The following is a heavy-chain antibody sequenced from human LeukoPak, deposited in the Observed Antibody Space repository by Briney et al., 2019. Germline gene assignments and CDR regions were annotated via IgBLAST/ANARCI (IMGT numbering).Heavy chain of an antibody. CDR2: ITSSGSAI. CDR3: ARGGSSWSFDY. D-gene: IGHD6-13*01. V-gene: IGHV3-11*01. Sequence: GRSLRLSCAASGFTFSDYYMSWIRQAPGQGLEWVSYITSSGSAIFYADSVKGRFTISRDNAKNSLYLQMNSLRAEDTAVYYCARGGSSWSFDYWGQGTLVTVSS. J-gene: IGHJ4*02. CDR1: GFTFSDYY.